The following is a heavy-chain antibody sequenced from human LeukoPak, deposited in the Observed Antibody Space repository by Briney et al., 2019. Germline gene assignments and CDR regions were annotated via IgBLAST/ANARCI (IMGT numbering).Heavy chain of an antibody. CDR3: ARVSWSEWEPAMLDAFHV. CDR2: IYHSGST. V-gene: IGHV4-4*02. J-gene: IGHJ3*01. Sequence: SGTLSLTCAASGGSFTRYNRWSCGRQPPGKGLEWIGEIYHSGSTNYNPSLRSRVTISVDKSKNQFSLKLSSVTAADTAVYYCARVSWSEWEPAMLDAFHVWGQPTMVTVSS. CDR1: GGSFTRYNR. D-gene: IGHD1-26*01.